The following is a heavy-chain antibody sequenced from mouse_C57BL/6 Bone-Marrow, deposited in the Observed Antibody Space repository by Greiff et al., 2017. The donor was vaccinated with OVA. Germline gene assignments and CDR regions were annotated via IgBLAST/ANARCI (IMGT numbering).Heavy chain of an antibody. D-gene: IGHD2-3*01. CDR3: ARNDGYYGFAY. J-gene: IGHJ3*01. Sequence: QVQLQQPGAELVRPGTSVKLSCKASGYTFTSYWMHWVKQRPGQGLEWIGVIDPSDSYTNYNQKFKGKATLTVDTSSSTAYMQLSSLTSEDSAVYDGARNDGYYGFAYWCQGTLVTVSA. CDR2: IDPSDSYT. V-gene: IGHV1-59*01. CDR1: GYTFTSYW.